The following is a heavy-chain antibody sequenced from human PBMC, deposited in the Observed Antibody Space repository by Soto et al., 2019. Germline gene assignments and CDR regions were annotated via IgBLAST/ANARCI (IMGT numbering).Heavy chain of an antibody. D-gene: IGHD3-10*01. J-gene: IGHJ2*01. CDR1: GFTFRNYG. Sequence: PGGSLRLSCAASGFTFRNYGMNWVRQAPGKGLEWVSYIGIGSSTKYYADSVKGRFTISRDNVKNSLFLQMNSLRTEDTAFYYCAKDAFSATWYFDLWGRGTLVTVS. CDR2: IGIGSSTK. CDR3: AKDAFSATWYFDL. V-gene: IGHV3-48*04.